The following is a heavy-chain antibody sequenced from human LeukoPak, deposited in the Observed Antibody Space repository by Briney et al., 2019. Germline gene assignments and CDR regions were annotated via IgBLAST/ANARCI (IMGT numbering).Heavy chain of an antibody. J-gene: IGHJ4*02. CDR2: IDSDGSDK. Sequence: GGSLRLSCAASGFTFSGFWMHWVRQVPGKGLVWVSRIDSDGSDKRYTDSVKGRFTISRDNARNTLSLQMSSLRAEDTALYFCVRDRDGYNFWGQGTLVTVSS. D-gene: IGHD5-24*01. V-gene: IGHV3-74*01. CDR3: VRDRDGYNF. CDR1: GFTFSGFW.